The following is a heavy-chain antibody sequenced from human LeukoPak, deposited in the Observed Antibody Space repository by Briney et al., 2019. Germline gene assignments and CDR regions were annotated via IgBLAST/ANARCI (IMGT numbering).Heavy chain of an antibody. CDR3: ARAGSSSSPYYYYYYMDV. V-gene: IGHV4-59*01. Sequence: PSETLSLTCTVSGGSISSYYWSWIRQPPGKGLEWIGYIYYSGSTNYNPSLKSRVTISVDTSKNQFSLKLSSVTAADTAVYYCARAGSSSSPYYYYYYMDVWGKGTTATVSS. J-gene: IGHJ6*03. D-gene: IGHD6-6*01. CDR1: GGSISSYY. CDR2: IYYSGST.